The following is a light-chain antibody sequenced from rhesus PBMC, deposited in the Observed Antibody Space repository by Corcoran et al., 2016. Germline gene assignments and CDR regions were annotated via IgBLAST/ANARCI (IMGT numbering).Light chain of an antibody. V-gene: IGLV2-13*02. CDR3: SSDASSSAFI. CDR2: EFS. J-gene: IGLJ1*01. Sequence: QAALTQSPSVSGSPGQSVTISCTGTSSDIGDYNHVSWYQQHPGKAPKLVIYEFSKRPSGVSDRFSDSKSGNTSSLTISGLQAEDEADYYCSSDASSSAFIFGAGTRLTVL. CDR1: SSDIGDYNH.